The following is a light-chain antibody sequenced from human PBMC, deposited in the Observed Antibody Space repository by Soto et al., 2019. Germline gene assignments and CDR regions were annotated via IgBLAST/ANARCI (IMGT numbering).Light chain of an antibody. CDR2: DVS. V-gene: IGLV2-14*01. J-gene: IGLJ1*01. CDR3: SSYTSSSTLDV. Sequence: QSALTHPASVSGPPGQSITISCTGTSIDVGGYNYVSWYQQHPGKAAKLMIYDVSNRPSGASNRFSASKSCNTASLTISGLHAEDEADYYCSSYTSSSTLDVFGNGPKVTVL. CDR1: SIDVGGYNY.